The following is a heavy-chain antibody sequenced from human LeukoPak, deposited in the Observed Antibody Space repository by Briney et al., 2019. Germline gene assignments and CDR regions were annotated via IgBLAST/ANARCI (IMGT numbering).Heavy chain of an antibody. CDR2: IYTSGST. Sequence: SETLSLTCTVSGASISSGSYYWSWIRQPAAKGLEWIGRIYTSGSTNYNPSLKSRVTISVDTSKNQFSLKLSSVTAADTAVYYCARSDYGGRVYWGQGTLVTVSS. D-gene: IGHD4-23*01. V-gene: IGHV4-61*02. CDR3: ARSDYGGRVY. J-gene: IGHJ4*02. CDR1: GASISSGSYY.